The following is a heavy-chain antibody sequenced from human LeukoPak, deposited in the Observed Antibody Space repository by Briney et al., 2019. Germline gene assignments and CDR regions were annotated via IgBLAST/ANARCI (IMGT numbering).Heavy chain of an antibody. J-gene: IGHJ3*02. CDR2: IYYSGST. V-gene: IGHV4-59*01. CDR3: ARGIRWSDAFDI. Sequence: SETLSLTCTVSGGTISSYYWSWIRQPPGKGLEWIGYIYYSGSTNYNPSLKSRVTISVDTSKNQFSLKLSSVTAADTAVYYCARGIRWSDAFDIWGQGTMVTVSS. CDR1: GGTISSYY. D-gene: IGHD4-23*01.